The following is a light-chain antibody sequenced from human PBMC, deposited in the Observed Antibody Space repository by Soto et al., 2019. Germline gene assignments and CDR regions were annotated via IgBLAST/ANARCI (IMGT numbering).Light chain of an antibody. CDR3: TSWTTSTTML. Sequence: QSALTQPASVSGSPGQSITISCTGTSSDIGAYNFVSWYQQHPGKAPKLMLYDVNIRPSGVSNRFSGSKSGNTASLAISGLQAEDGADYYFTSWTTSTTMLFGGGTKVTVL. CDR1: SSDIGAYNF. V-gene: IGLV2-14*03. J-gene: IGLJ2*01. CDR2: DVN.